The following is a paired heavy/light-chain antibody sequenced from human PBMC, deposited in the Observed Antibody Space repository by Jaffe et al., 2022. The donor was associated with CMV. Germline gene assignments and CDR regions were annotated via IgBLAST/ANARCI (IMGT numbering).Light chain of an antibody. CDR2: EAS. J-gene: IGKJ4*01. Sequence: EIVLTQSPVTLSLSPGDRATLSCRASQSVGSTSLAWYQQKPGQAPRLLIYEASNRATGIPDRFSGSGSGTDFTLTIGRLEPEDFAVYYCQQYSRSPLTFGGGTKVEIK. CDR3: QQYSRSPLT. CDR1: QSVGSTS. V-gene: IGKV3-20*01.
Heavy chain of an antibody. D-gene: IGHD2-8*01. Sequence: QVDLVQSGGEMEEPGASVMVSCKASGYTFTSSPIAWVRQAPGQGLEWMGWINPYNGHTKFNQKFQGKVTMTRDSSTGTVYMDLRNLRSDDTGIYYCARVRLVPGGFCDDGVCYGYYFDYWGQGTLVTVSS. J-gene: IGHJ4*02. V-gene: IGHV1-18*01. CDR1: GYTFTSSP. CDR3: ARVRLVPGGFCDDGVCYGYYFDY. CDR2: INPYNGHT.